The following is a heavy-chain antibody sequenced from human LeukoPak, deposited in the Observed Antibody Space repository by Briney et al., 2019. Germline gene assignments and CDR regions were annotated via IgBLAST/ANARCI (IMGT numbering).Heavy chain of an antibody. CDR1: GFTFSSYA. Sequence: GGSLRLSCAASGFTFSSYAMSWVRQAPGKGLEWVSAISGSGGSTYYADSVKGRLTISRDNSKNTLYLQMNSLRAEDTAVYYCAKDHDFWSGYSSWGQGTLVTVSS. J-gene: IGHJ4*02. V-gene: IGHV3-23*01. CDR2: ISGSGGST. D-gene: IGHD3-3*01. CDR3: AKDHDFWSGYSS.